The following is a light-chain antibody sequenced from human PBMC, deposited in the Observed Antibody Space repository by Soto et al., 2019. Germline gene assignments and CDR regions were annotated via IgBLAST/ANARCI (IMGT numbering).Light chain of an antibody. CDR2: DAF. CDR1: QTISTS. CDR3: LQTYTVPRT. J-gene: IGKJ2*01. Sequence: DIQMTQSPSPLSASVGDRVTTTCRASQTISTSLCWFQQKPGRAPKLLISDAFTLQSGVPSRFSVSGIGTDFTLTLSSLQPEDFAAYYCLQTYTVPRTFGQGTNLDIK. V-gene: IGKV1-39*01.